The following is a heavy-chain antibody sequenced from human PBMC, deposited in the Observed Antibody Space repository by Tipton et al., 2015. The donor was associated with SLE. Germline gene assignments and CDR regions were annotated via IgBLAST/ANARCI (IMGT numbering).Heavy chain of an antibody. CDR2: ISSSGRSI. CDR3: AKDVGFCSTITFYHFDY. Sequence: SLRLSCAASGFTFSSDSMNWVRQAPGKGLEWISYISSSGRSIYYADSVKGRFTISGDNAKNSLYLQMNSLRAEDTALYYCAKDVGFCSTITFYHFDYWGQGTLVTVSS. V-gene: IGHV3-48*01. D-gene: IGHD2-2*01. J-gene: IGHJ4*02. CDR1: GFTFSSDS.